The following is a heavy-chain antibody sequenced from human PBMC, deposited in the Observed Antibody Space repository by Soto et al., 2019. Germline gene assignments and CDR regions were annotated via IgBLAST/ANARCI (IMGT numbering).Heavy chain of an antibody. CDR3: AKRLYCSSTRCSGFDS. V-gene: IGHV3-23*01. CDR2: ISGSGDTT. D-gene: IGHD2-2*01. CDR1: GFTLRSDA. Sequence: GGSLRLSCAAAGFTLRSDAMSWVRQAPGKGLEWVSSISGSGDTTYYADSVKGRFTISRDNSKNTLCLQMNTLRAEDTAIYYCAKRLYCSSTRCSGFDSWGQGTLVTVSS. J-gene: IGHJ4*02.